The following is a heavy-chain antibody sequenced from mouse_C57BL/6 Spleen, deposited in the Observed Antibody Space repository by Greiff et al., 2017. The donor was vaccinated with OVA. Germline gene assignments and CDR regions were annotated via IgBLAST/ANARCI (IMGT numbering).Heavy chain of an antibody. V-gene: IGHV1-42*01. CDR2: INPSTGGT. D-gene: IGHD2-2*01. Sequence: EVQLQQSGPELVKPGASVKISCKASGYSFTGYYMNWVKQSPEKSLEWIGEINPSTGGTTYNQKFKAKATLTVDKSSSTAYMQLKSLTSEDSAVYYCATHGYDSGDWYFDVWGTGTTVTVSS. CDR3: ATHGYDSGDWYFDV. CDR1: GYSFTGYY. J-gene: IGHJ1*03.